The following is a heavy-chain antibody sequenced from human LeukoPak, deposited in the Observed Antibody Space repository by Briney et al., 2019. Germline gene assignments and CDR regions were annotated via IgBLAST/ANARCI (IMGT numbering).Heavy chain of an antibody. CDR2: INPSSGSP. CDR1: GYTSTSYH. Sequence: GASVKVSCKASGYTSTSYHVHWVRQAPGQGLEWMGIINPSSGSPTYAQNFQGRVTITRDTSTSTVYMELSSLRSEDTAVYCCARNLVTVNAFDIWGQGTMVTVSS. CDR3: ARNLVTVNAFDI. J-gene: IGHJ3*02. D-gene: IGHD2-21*02. V-gene: IGHV1-46*01.